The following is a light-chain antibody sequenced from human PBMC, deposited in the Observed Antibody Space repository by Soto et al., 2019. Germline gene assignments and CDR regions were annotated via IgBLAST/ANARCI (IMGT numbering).Light chain of an antibody. CDR2: DVS. CDR1: SSDVGNYNY. Sequence: QSALTQPASVSGSPGQSITISCTGTSSDVGNYNYVSWYQQHPGKAPKLMIYDVSNRPSGVSDRFSGSKSGNTASLTISGLQAEDEADYYCSSFVISSALVVFGGGTKVTVL. J-gene: IGLJ2*01. CDR3: SSFVISSALVV. V-gene: IGLV2-14*01.